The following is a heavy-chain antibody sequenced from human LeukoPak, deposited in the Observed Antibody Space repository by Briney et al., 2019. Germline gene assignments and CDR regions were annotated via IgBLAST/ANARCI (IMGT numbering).Heavy chain of an antibody. CDR2: IGTAGDT. V-gene: IGHV3-13*01. D-gene: IGHD5-24*01. J-gene: IGHJ4*02. CDR3: ARVSLVEMALDY. Sequence: PGGSLRLSCAASGFTFSSYDMHWVRQATGKGLECVSAIGTAGDTYYPGSVKGRFTISRENAKNSLYLQMNSLRAGDTAVYYCARVSLVEMALDYWGQGTLVTVSS. CDR1: GFTFSSYD.